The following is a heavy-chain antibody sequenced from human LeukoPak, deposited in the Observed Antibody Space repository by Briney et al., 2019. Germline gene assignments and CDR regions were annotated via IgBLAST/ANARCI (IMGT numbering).Heavy chain of an antibody. Sequence: PGGSLRLSCAASGFTFSIYAMTWVRQSPGKGLEWVSSITAKTGSPYYADSVKGRFTISRDNSKNTLYLQMNSLRAEDTAVYYCANGLSLSRYGDYFDYWGQGTLVTVSS. CDR1: GFTFSIYA. J-gene: IGHJ4*02. CDR2: ITAKTGSP. CDR3: ANGLSLSRYGDYFDY. D-gene: IGHD3-16*01. V-gene: IGHV3-23*01.